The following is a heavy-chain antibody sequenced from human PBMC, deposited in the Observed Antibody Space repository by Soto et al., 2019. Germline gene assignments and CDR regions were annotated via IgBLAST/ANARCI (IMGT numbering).Heavy chain of an antibody. CDR2: IDWSGVDL. CDR3: AKDRVQSNNVWDPPDI. CDR1: GFTFRNFA. V-gene: IGHV3-23*03. D-gene: IGHD1-26*01. J-gene: IGHJ3*02. Sequence: GGSLRLSCVASGFTFRNFAMTWVRQAPGRGLEWVSSIDWSGVDLYYADSVKGRFTISRDNSKSTLSLQMSSLRADDTAVYYCAKDRVQSNNVWDPPDIWGQGTMVTVSS.